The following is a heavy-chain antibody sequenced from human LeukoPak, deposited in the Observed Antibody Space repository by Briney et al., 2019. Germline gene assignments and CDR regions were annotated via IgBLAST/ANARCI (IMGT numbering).Heavy chain of an antibody. J-gene: IGHJ4*02. Sequence: SGGSLRLSCAASGFTFSSYAMNWVRQAPGKGLEWVSSISSSSSYIYYADSVKGRFSISRDNAKNSVYLQMDSLRAEDTAEYYCAREYSSNWYPFDYWGQGILVTVSS. CDR3: AREYSSNWYPFDY. CDR2: ISSSSSYI. CDR1: GFTFSSYA. D-gene: IGHD6-13*01. V-gene: IGHV3-21*01.